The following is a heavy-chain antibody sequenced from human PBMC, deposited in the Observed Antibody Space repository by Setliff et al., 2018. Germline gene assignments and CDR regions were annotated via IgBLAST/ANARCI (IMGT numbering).Heavy chain of an antibody. CDR1: GSSFAKYA. V-gene: IGHV1-3*01. CDR3: AREVLPLVREEAFYI. J-gene: IGHJ3*02. Sequence: ASVQVSCKASGSSFAKYALHWVRQAPGQRLEWMGWINAGNGNTKCSQNFQGRVTITRDTSASTAYVELSSLRSEDTAVYYCAREVLPLVREEAFYIWGQGTMVTVSS. CDR2: INAGNGNT. D-gene: IGHD2-2*01.